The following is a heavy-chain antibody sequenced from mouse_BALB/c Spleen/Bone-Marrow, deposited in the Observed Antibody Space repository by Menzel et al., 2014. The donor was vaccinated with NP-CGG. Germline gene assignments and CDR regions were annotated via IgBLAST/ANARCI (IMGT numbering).Heavy chain of an antibody. V-gene: IGHV5-17*02. CDR3: ARKGALITHYYAMDY. Sequence: DVHLVESGGGLVQPGGSRKLSCAASGFTFSSFGMHWVRQAPEKGLEWVAYISSGSSTIYYADTVKGRFTISRDNPKNTLFLQMTSLRSGDTAMYYCARKGALITHYYAMDYWGQGTSVTVSS. CDR2: ISSGSSTI. CDR1: GFTFSSFG. J-gene: IGHJ4*01. D-gene: IGHD2-4*01.